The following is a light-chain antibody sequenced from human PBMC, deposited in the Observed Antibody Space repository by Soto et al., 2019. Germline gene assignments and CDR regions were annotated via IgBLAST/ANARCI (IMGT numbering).Light chain of an antibody. CDR1: QDISNY. CDR3: QQSYSTXIT. Sequence: DIQMTQSPSSLNASVGDRVTIPCRASQDISNYLNWYQQKPGKAPQLLIFSASNLQSGVQSRFSGSASGTDFPLPISGLQPEDFATYYCQQSYSTXITFGQATRLEIK. V-gene: IGKV1-39*01. CDR2: SAS. J-gene: IGKJ5*01.